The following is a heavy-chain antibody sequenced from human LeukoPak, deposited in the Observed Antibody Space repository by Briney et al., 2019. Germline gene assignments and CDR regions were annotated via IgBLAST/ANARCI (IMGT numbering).Heavy chain of an antibody. V-gene: IGHV1-24*01. Sequence: ASVKVSCKVSGYTLSELSMQWVRQAPGKGLEWMGGFDPEDGEAVYAQKFQGRVTMTVDASIDTVYMDLSSLRSEDTAVYYCATIDREVYYGMDVWGQGTTVTVSS. CDR1: GYTLSELS. CDR2: FDPEDGEA. D-gene: IGHD1-14*01. CDR3: ATIDREVYYGMDV. J-gene: IGHJ6*02.